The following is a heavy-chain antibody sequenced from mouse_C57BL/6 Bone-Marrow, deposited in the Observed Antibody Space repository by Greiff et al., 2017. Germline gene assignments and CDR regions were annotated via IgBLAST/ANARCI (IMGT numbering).Heavy chain of an antibody. J-gene: IGHJ2*01. Sequence: EVKLVESGGGLVKPGGSLKLSCAASGFTFSSYAMSWVRQTPEKRLEWVATISDGGSYTYYPDNVKGRFTISRDNAKNNLYLQMRHLKAEDTAMYYCARGALITTVVADFDYWGQGTTLTVAS. CDR2: ISDGGSYT. CDR3: ARGALITTVVADFDY. CDR1: GFTFSSYA. D-gene: IGHD1-1*01. V-gene: IGHV5-4*03.